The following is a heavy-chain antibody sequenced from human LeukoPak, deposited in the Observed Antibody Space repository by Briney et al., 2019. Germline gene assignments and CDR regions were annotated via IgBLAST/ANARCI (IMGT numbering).Heavy chain of an antibody. CDR1: GYTFTSYY. J-gene: IGHJ6*03. Sequence: ASVKVSCKASGYTFTSYYMHWVRQAPGQGLEWMGIINPSGGSTSYAQKFQGRVTMSRDTSTSTVYMELSSLRSEDTAVYYCPRERYYDSSGYYYYYYYMDVWGKGTTVTVSS. CDR2: INPSGGST. D-gene: IGHD3-22*01. V-gene: IGHV1-46*03. CDR3: PRERYYDSSGYYYYYYYMDV.